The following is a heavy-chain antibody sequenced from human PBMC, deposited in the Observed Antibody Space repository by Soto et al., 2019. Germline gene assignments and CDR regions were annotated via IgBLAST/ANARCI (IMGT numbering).Heavy chain of an antibody. CDR1: GDSISSSHYY. CDR3: ANRSGWRDDYYDI. J-gene: IGHJ3*02. Sequence: QLQLQESGPGLVKPSETLSLTCTVSGDSISSSHYYWDWIRQPPGKGLEWIGSIYYSGSTYYNPSLKSRVTISVDTSKNQFSLILSSVTAADTAVYYCANRSGWRDDYYDIWGQGTMVTVSS. CDR2: IYYSGST. D-gene: IGHD3-10*01. V-gene: IGHV4-39*01.